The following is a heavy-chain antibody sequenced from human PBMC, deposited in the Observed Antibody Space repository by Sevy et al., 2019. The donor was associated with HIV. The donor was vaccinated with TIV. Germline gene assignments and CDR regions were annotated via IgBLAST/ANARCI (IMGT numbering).Heavy chain of an antibody. CDR2: IYYSGST. D-gene: IGHD6-6*01. Sequence: SETLSLTCTVSGGSISSYYWSWIRQPPGKGLEWIGYIYYSGSTNYNPSLKSRVTISVDTSKNQFSLKLSSVTAADTAVYYCARHGGAARTGQNWFDPWGQGTLVTVSS. J-gene: IGHJ5*02. CDR1: GGSISSYY. CDR3: ARHGGAARTGQNWFDP. V-gene: IGHV4-59*08.